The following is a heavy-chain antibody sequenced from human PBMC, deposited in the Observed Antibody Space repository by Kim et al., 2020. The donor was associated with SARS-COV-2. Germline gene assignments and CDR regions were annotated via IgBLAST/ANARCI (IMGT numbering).Heavy chain of an antibody. CDR1: GFDFTNFR. V-gene: IGHV3-7*01. J-gene: IGHJ4*01. CDR3: ARDKWGSLDY. D-gene: IGHD7-27*01. Sequence: GGSLRLSCLASGFDFTNFRVDWVRQAPGKGLEWVGKVEQDGSGVFYVDSVKGRFTISRDNAKNSLYLQMNNLRGEDTAVYYCARDKWGSLDYWGHGTLVTVSS. CDR2: VEQDGSGV.